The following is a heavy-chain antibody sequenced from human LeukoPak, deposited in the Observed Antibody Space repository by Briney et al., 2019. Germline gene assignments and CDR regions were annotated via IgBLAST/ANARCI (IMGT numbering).Heavy chain of an antibody. CDR3: ARDWIAAAPNDAFDI. Sequence: GASVKVSCKASGYTFTGCYMHWVRQAPGQGLEWMGWINPNSGGTNYAQKFQGRVTMTRDTSISTAYMELSRLRSDDTAVYYCARDWIAAAPNDAFDIWGRGTMVTVSS. D-gene: IGHD6-13*01. CDR2: INPNSGGT. V-gene: IGHV1-2*02. CDR1: GYTFTGCY. J-gene: IGHJ3*02.